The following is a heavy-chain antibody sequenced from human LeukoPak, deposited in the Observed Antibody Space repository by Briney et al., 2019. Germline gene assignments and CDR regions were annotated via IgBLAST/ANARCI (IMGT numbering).Heavy chain of an antibody. D-gene: IGHD2-15*01. CDR2: ISSSSSTI. V-gene: IGHV3-48*01. J-gene: IGHJ5*02. CDR1: GFTFSSYS. Sequence: GGSLRLSCAASGFTFSSYSMNWVRQAPGKGLEWVSYISSSSSTIYYADSVKGRFTISRDNAKNSLYLQMNSLRAEDTAVYYCAKDLRRNCSGGSCPWGQGTLVTVSS. CDR3: AKDLRRNCSGGSCP.